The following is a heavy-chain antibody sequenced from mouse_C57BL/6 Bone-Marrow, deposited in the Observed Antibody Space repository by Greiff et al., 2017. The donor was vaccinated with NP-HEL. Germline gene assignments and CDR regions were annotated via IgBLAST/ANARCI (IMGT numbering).Heavy chain of an antibody. D-gene: IGHD2-2*01. CDR2: IDPSDSYT. CDR3: ARGGIMVTTN. Sequence: VQLQQPGAELVKPGASVKLSCKASGYTFTSYWMQWVKQRPGQGLEWIGEIDPSDSYTNYNQKFKGKATLTVDTSSSTAYMQLSSLTSEDSAVYYCARGGIMVTTNWGQGTTLTVSS. V-gene: IGHV1-50*01. J-gene: IGHJ2*01. CDR1: GYTFTSYW.